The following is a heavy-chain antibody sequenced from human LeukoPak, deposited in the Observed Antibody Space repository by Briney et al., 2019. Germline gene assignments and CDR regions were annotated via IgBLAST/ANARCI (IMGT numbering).Heavy chain of an antibody. J-gene: IGHJ3*02. CDR2: ISWNRGSI. CDR1: GFTFDDYA. Sequence: PGGSLRLSCAASGFTFDDYAMHWVRQAPGKGLEWVSGISWNRGSIGYADSVKGRFTISRDNAKNSLYLQMNSLRAEDMALYYCASSRRGYDFWSGLLDAFDIWGQGTMVTVSS. D-gene: IGHD3-3*01. V-gene: IGHV3-9*03. CDR3: ASSRRGYDFWSGLLDAFDI.